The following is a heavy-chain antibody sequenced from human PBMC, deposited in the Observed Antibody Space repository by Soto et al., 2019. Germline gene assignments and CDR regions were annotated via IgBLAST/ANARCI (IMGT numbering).Heavy chain of an antibody. CDR3: AKDAFRATVTAPFDY. CDR1: GFTFRNYG. Sequence: SLRLSCAASGFTFRNYGMHWVRQAPGKGLEWVAMISFDGSKKYYTDSVEGRFTISRDNSKNTLFLQMNSLRGEDTAVYYCAKDAFRATVTAPFDYWGQGALVTVSS. J-gene: IGHJ4*02. D-gene: IGHD4-17*01. V-gene: IGHV3-30*18. CDR2: ISFDGSKK.